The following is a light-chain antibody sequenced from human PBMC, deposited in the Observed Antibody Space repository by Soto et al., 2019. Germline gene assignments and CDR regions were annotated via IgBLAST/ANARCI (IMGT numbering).Light chain of an antibody. J-gene: IGKJ2*01. CDR1: QSVSSN. V-gene: IGKV3-15*01. Sequence: EIVMTQSTATLSVSPRERATLSCRASQSVSSNLAWYQQKPGQAPRLLIYGASTMATGIPARFSGSGSGTEFTLTISSLQSEDFAVYYCQQYNNWPPYTFGQGTKLEIK. CDR2: GAS. CDR3: QQYNNWPPYT.